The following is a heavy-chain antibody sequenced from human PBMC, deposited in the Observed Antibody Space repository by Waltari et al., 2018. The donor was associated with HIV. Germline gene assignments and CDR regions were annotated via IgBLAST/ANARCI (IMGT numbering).Heavy chain of an antibody. CDR3: ARYSSAWTGFDY. D-gene: IGHD6-19*01. J-gene: IGHJ4*02. CDR1: GGSLSTYY. CDR2: IYYTGST. V-gene: IGHV4-59*01. Sequence: QVQLQESGPGLVKPSETLSLICTVSGGSLSTYYWVWIRQPPGKGLEWIGYIYYTGSTDYNPSLKSRVTISVDTSKNQFSLKLTSVTAADTAQYYCARYSSAWTGFDYWGQGTLVTVSS.